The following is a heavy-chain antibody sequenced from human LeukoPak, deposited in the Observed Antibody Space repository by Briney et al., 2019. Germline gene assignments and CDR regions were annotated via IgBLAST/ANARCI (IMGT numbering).Heavy chain of an antibody. CDR3: ARDPGLGFLDY. CDR1: GGSISSSSYY. Sequence: SETLSLTCTVSGGSISSSSYYWGWIRQPPGKGLEWIGSIYYSGSTYYNLSLKSRVTISVDTSKNQFSLKLSSVTAADTAVYYCARDPGLGFLDYWGQGTLVTVSS. CDR2: IYYSGST. D-gene: IGHD3/OR15-3a*01. V-gene: IGHV4-39*07. J-gene: IGHJ4*02.